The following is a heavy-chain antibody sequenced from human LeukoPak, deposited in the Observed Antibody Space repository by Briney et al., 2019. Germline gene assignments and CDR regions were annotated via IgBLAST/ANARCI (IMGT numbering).Heavy chain of an antibody. CDR3: AKDRPNYYGSNGHYYKLNGDC. CDR1: GFTFSSYA. CDR2: ITSSGAAT. Sequence: GGSLRLSCAASGFTFSSYAMSWVRQAPGKGLEWVSSITSSGAATYYADSVKGRFTISRDNSDKTLYLQMNSLRAADTAVYYCAKDRPNYYGSNGHYYKLNGDCWGQGTLVTVSS. V-gene: IGHV3-23*01. D-gene: IGHD3-22*01. J-gene: IGHJ4*02.